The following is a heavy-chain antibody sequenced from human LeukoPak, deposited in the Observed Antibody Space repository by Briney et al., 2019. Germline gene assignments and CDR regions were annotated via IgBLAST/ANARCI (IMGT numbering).Heavy chain of an antibody. CDR3: ASGTTGTSFDY. J-gene: IGHJ4*02. CDR1: GFTFSSYW. D-gene: IGHD1-1*01. Sequence: GGSLRLSCAASGFTFSSYWMHWVRQAPGKGLVWVSRINSDWSSTSYADSVKGRFTISRDNAKNTLYLQMNSLRAEDTAVYYGASGTTGTSFDYWGQGTLVTVSS. V-gene: IGHV3-74*01. CDR2: INSDWSST.